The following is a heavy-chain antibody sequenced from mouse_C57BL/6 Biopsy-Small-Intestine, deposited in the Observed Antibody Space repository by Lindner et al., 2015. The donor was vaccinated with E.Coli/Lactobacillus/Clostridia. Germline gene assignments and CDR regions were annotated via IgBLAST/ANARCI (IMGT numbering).Heavy chain of an antibody. J-gene: IGHJ1*03. Sequence: VQLQESGPGLVAPSQSLSITCTVSGFSLTSYAITWVRQPPGKGLEWLGLIWTGGGTNYNSALKSRLSISKDNSKSQVFLKMNSLQTDDTARYYCARNKYGNYWYFDVWGTGTTVTVSS. D-gene: IGHD2-10*02. CDR1: GFSLTSYA. CDR2: IWTGGGT. CDR3: ARNKYGNYWYFDV. V-gene: IGHV2-9-1*01.